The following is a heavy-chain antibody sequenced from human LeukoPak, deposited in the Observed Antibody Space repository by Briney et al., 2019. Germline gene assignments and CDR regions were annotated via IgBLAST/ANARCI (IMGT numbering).Heavy chain of an antibody. CDR2: IKSDGSYT. CDR3: AKAAGSWGGVYFFDY. J-gene: IGHJ4*02. CDR1: GFTFSSYW. D-gene: IGHD6-13*01. V-gene: IGHV3-74*01. Sequence: GGSLRLSCAASGFTFSSYWMHWVRQAPGKGLVWVSRIKSDGSYTSYADSVKGRFTISRDNAKNTLYLQMNSLRAEDTAVYYCAKAAGSWGGVYFFDYWGQGTLVTVSS.